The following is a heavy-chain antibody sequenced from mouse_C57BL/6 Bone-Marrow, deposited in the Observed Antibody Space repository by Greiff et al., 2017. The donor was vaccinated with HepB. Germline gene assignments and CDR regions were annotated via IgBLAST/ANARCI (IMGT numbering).Heavy chain of an antibody. CDR2: IWSGGST. CDR1: GFSFTSYG. J-gene: IGHJ1*03. D-gene: IGHD1-1*01. V-gene: IGHV2-2*01. CDR3: ARTPITTVVASGHWYFDV. Sequence: QVQLQQSGPGLVQPSQSLSITCTVSGFSFTSYGVHWVRQSPGKGLEWLGVIWSGGSTDYNAAFISRLSISKDNSKSQVFFKMNSLQADDTAIYYCARTPITTVVASGHWYFDVWGTGTTVTVSS.